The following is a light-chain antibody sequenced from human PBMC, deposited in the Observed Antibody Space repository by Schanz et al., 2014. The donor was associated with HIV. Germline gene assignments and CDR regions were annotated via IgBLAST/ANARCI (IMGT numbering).Light chain of an antibody. CDR1: QSVRSN. V-gene: IGKV3-15*01. J-gene: IGKJ5*01. Sequence: EIVLTQSPGTLSLSPGDRATLSCRASQSVRSNLAWYQQKPGQAPRLLIYGASTRATGIPARFSGSGSGTEFTLTISSLQSEDFAVYYCQQYNDWPPITFGQGTRLEIK. CDR3: QQYNDWPPIT. CDR2: GAS.